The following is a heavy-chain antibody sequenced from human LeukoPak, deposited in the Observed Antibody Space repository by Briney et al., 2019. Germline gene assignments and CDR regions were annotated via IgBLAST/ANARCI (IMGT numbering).Heavy chain of an antibody. Sequence: ASVKVSCKASGYTFTSYDINWVRQATGQGLEWMGWINPNSGGTNYAQKFQGRVTMTRDTSISTAYMELSRLRSDDTAVYYCARGVSSVLLWFGELFPSWRGDYWGQGTLVTVSS. CDR2: INPNSGGT. D-gene: IGHD3-10*01. V-gene: IGHV1-2*02. CDR3: ARGVSSVLLWFGELFPSWRGDY. J-gene: IGHJ4*02. CDR1: GYTFTSYD.